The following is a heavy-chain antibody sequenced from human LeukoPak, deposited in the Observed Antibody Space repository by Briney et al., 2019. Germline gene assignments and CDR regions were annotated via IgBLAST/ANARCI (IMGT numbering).Heavy chain of an antibody. J-gene: IGHJ6*02. CDR3: AREDSDSSSSMHYYYGMDV. V-gene: IGHV1-69*04. CDR2: IIPILDIA. CDR1: GGTFSSYG. D-gene: IGHD6-6*01. Sequence: SAKVSCKASGGTFSSYGISWVRQAPGQGLEWMGRIIPILDIANYAQKLQGRVTITADKSTSTAYMELSSLRSEDTAVYYCAREDSDSSSSMHYYYGMDVWGQGTTVTVSS.